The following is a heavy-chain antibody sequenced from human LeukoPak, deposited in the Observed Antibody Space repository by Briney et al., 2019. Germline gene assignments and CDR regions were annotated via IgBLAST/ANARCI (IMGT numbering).Heavy chain of an antibody. V-gene: IGHV4-39*01. J-gene: IGHJ4*02. CDR3: ARLKEGIDY. D-gene: IGHD3-10*01. CDR2: IYYSGNT. CDR1: GASISSSSYF. Sequence: SGTLSLTCTVSGASISSSSYFWGWIRQPPGKGLEWIGSIYYSGNTYYNPSLKSRVTISVDTSNNQFSLKLSSVTAADTAVYYCARLKEGIDYWGQGTLVTVSS.